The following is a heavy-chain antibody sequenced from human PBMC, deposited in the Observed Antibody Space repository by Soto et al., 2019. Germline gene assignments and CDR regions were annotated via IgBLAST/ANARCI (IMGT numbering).Heavy chain of an antibody. V-gene: IGHV1-2*02. D-gene: IGHD3-22*01. CDR2: INPNSGGT. CDR1: GYTFTGYY. CDR3: ARGHLYYDSSGYCDY. J-gene: IGHJ4*02. Sequence: ASVKVSCKASGYTFTGYYMHWVRQAPGQGLEWMGWINPNSGGTNYAQKFQGRVTMTRDTSISTAYMELSRLRSDDTAVYYCARGHLYYDSSGYCDYWGQGTLVTVSS.